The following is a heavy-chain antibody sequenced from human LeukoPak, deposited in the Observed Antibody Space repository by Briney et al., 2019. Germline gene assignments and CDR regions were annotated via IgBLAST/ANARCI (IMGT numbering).Heavy chain of an antibody. D-gene: IGHD4-17*01. CDR1: GASFSGYF. CDR2: IKYDGTT. J-gene: IGHJ3*02. Sequence: IPSETLSLTCAVSGASFSGYFWNWIRQSPEKGLEWIGEIKYDGTTNYNPSLTSRVTMSIDKATNQFHLKVTSLTAADTAVYYCARGPDYYGDYISWFPDAFHIWGQGTLVSVSP. V-gene: IGHV4-34*01. CDR3: ARGPDYYGDYISWFPDAFHI.